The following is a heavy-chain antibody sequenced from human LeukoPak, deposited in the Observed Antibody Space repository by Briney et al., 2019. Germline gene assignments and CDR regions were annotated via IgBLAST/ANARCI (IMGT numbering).Heavy chain of an antibody. CDR2: IYRSGST. CDR3: SRDLKFYGSGSYWDS. J-gene: IGHJ1*01. D-gene: IGHD3-10*01. CDR1: GGSITSGEYF. V-gene: IGHV4-30-4*01. Sequence: SETLSLTCTVSGGSITSGEYFWTWIRQTPGKGLEWIGYIYRSGSTHYNPSLQSRVTISIDTSKDQFSLKLTSVTAADTAVYYCSRDLKFYGSGSYWDSWGQGTLVTVSS.